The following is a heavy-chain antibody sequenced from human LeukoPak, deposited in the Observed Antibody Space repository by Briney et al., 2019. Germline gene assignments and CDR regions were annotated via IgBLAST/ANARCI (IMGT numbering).Heavy chain of an antibody. D-gene: IGHD2-8*01. CDR1: GFTFSRYW. V-gene: IGHV3-7*01. Sequence: GGSLRLSCVASGFTFSRYWMSWVRQAPGKGPEWVANIKQDGSEKYYVESVKGRFSTSRDNAKNSLYLQMNSLRAEDTAIYYCARDVCTSGVCSLGEMDSWGQGTLVTVSS. CDR2: IKQDGSEK. J-gene: IGHJ4*02. CDR3: ARDVCTSGVCSLGEMDS.